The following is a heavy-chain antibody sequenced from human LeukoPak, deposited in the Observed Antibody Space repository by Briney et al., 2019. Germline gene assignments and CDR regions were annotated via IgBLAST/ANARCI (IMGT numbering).Heavy chain of an antibody. CDR3: ARDIFGTYCSGGSCYSEDYYYGMDV. J-gene: IGHJ6*01. V-gene: IGHV1-69*04. CDR2: IIPILGIA. Sequence: ASVKVSCKASGGTFSSYAISWVRQAPGQGLEWRGRIIPILGIANYAQKFQGRVTITADKSTSTAYMELSSLRSEDTAVYYCARDIFGTYCSGGSCYSEDYYYGMDVWGHGTTVTVSS. CDR1: GGTFSSYA. D-gene: IGHD2-15*01.